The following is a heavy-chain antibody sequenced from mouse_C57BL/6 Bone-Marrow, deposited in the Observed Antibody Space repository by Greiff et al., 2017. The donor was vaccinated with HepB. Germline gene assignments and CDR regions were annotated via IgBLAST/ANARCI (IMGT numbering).Heavy chain of an antibody. CDR3: ARRGYSNYFDY. Sequence: QVQLKESGAELARPGASVKLSCKASGYTFTSYGISWVKQRTGQGLEWIGEIYPRGGNTYYNEKFKGKATLTADKSSSTAYMELRSLTSEDSAVYFCARRGYSNYFDYWGQGTTLTVSS. V-gene: IGHV1-81*01. CDR2: IYPRGGNT. J-gene: IGHJ2*01. CDR1: GYTFTSYG. D-gene: IGHD2-5*01.